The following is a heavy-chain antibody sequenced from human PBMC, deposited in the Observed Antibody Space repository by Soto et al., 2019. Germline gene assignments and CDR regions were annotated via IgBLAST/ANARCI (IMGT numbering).Heavy chain of an antibody. CDR2: ISAYNGNT. V-gene: IGHV1-18*01. D-gene: IGHD5-18*01. Sequence: ASVKVSCKASGYTFTSYGISWVRQAPGQGLEWMGWISAYNGNTNYAQKLQGRVTMTTDTSTSTAYMELRSLRSGDTAVYYCARDMRYGYYFDYWGQGTLVTVSS. J-gene: IGHJ4*02. CDR1: GYTFTSYG. CDR3: ARDMRYGYYFDY.